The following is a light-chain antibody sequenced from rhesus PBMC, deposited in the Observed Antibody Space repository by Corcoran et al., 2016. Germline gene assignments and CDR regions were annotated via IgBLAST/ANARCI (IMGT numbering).Light chain of an antibody. CDR1: QGISTS. CDR3: QQYNNRPYS. J-gene: IGKJ2*01. V-gene: IGKV1-22*01. CDR2: KAY. Sequence: DIQMTQSPPSLPASLGDTVTITCRASQGISTSLAWYQQKPGKAPKVLIYKAYSLQSGVPSRFIGTGSGKDFTLTISSLQSEDFATYYCQQYNNRPYSFGQGTKVEIK.